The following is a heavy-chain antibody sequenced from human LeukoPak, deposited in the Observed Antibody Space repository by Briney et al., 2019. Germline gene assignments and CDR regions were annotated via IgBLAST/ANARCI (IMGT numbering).Heavy chain of an antibody. V-gene: IGHV3-74*01. CDR2: INDDGSDP. D-gene: IGHD2-15*01. J-gene: IGHJ5*02. Sequence: GGPLRLSCAASGFTFKLYWLHWVRQVPGAGPVWVARINDDGSDPVYADSVNGRFTISGDDAKNMLFLQMNSLRGEDTAVYHCVRGGPSTWSWGQGTLVTVSS. CDR1: GFTFKLYW. CDR3: VRGGPSTWS.